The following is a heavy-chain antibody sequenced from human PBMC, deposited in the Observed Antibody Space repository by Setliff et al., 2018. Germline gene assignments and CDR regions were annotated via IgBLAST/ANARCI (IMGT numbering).Heavy chain of an antibody. CDR3: ATKGHQLVRFQWFDP. V-gene: IGHV4-59*04. Sequence: SETLSLTCTVSGGSVNSRYWSWIRQSPGEGLEWIGSAYYSGSTYYNPSLESRVTISVDTSKNRFSLRLTSVSAADTAIYYCATKGHQLVRFQWFDPWGQGTLVTVSS. J-gene: IGHJ5*02. D-gene: IGHD6-13*01. CDR2: AYYSGST. CDR1: GGSVNSRY.